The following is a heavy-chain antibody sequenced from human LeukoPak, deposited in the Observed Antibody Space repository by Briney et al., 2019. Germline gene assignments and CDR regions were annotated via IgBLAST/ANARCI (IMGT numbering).Heavy chain of an antibody. CDR1: GYTFTGFY. D-gene: IGHD1-26*01. J-gene: IGHJ3*02. CDR2: IRSNTGGT. CDR3: AARGSYSSNDAFDI. Sequence: GASVKVSCKAPGYTFTGFYMHWVRQAPGQGLEWMGWIRSNTGGTHYSRNFQGRVTMTRDMSTSTAYMELSSLRSEDTAVYYCAARGSYSSNDAFDIWGQGTMVTVSS. V-gene: IGHV1-2*02.